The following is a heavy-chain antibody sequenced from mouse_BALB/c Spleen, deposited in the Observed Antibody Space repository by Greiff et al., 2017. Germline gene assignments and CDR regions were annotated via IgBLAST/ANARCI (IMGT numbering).Heavy chain of an antibody. D-gene: IGHD2-4*01. V-gene: IGHV1S135*01. J-gene: IGHJ4*01. Sequence: VQLQQSGPELVKPGASVKVSCKASGYAFTSYNMYWVKQSHGKSLEWIGYIDPYNGGTSYNQKFKGKATLTVDKSSSTAYMHLNSLTSEDSAVYYCASDFYDYGDAMDYWGQGTSVTVSS. CDR3: ASDFYDYGDAMDY. CDR1: GYAFTSYN. CDR2: IDPYNGGT.